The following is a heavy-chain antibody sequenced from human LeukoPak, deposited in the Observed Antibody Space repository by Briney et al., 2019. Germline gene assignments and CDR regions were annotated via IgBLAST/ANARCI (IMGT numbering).Heavy chain of an antibody. CDR2: ILDDGRI. D-gene: IGHD1-26*01. CDR1: GFTFDDYG. CDR3: DSYRRAYDV. V-gene: IGHV3-23*01. Sequence: GGSLRLSCAASGFTFDDYGMSWVRQVPGKGLEWVSDILDDGRIYYADSVKGRFTISRDHSQNKVNLQMDNLRAEDAAIYYCDSYRRAYDVWGQGTVVTVAS. J-gene: IGHJ3*01.